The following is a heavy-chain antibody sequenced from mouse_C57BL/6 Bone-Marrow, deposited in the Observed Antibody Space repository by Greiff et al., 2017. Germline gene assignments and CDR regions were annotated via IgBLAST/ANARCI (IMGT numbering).Heavy chain of an antibody. CDR3: ARDYGSSYPNWYFDV. V-gene: IGHV5-4*01. J-gene: IGHJ1*03. CDR1: GFTFSSYA. D-gene: IGHD1-1*01. CDR2: ISDGGSYT. Sequence: EVKLQESGGGLVKPGGSLKLSCAASGFTFSSYAMSWVRQTPEKRLEWVATISDGGSYTYYPDNVKGRFTISRDNAKNTLYLQMSHLKSEDTAMYYCARDYGSSYPNWYFDVWGTGTTVTVSS.